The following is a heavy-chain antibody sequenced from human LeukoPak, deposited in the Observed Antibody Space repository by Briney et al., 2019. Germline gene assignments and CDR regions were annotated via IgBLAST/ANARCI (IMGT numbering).Heavy chain of an antibody. CDR3: AKDSSGYYGVFDY. J-gene: IGHJ4*02. CDR1: GFTFSSYG. V-gene: IGHV3-33*06. Sequence: GGSLRLSCAASGFTFSSYGMHWVRQAPGKGLEWVAVIWYDGSNKYYADSVKGRFTISRDNSKNTLYLQMYSLRAEDTAVYYCAKDSSGYYGVFDYWGQGTLVTVSS. D-gene: IGHD3-22*01. CDR2: IWYDGSNK.